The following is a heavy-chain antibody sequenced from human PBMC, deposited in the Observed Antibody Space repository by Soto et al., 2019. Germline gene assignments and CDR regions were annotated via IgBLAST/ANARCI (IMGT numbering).Heavy chain of an antibody. D-gene: IGHD2-2*01. V-gene: IGHV6-1*01. CDR3: ARDRGSWCSSTSCFYGLDV. J-gene: IGHJ6*02. Sequence: PSQTLSLTCAISGDSVSSNSAAWNWIRQSPSRGLEWLGRTSYRSKWYNDYAVSVKSRITIXPNTSKNQFSLQLNSVTPEDTAVYYCARDRGSWCSSTSCFYGLDVWGQGTTVPVSS. CDR2: TSYRSKWYN. CDR1: GDSVSSNSAA.